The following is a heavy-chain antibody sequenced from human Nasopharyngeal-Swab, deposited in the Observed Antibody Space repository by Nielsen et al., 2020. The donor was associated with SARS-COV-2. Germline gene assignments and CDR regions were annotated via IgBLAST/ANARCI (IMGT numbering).Heavy chain of an antibody. V-gene: IGHV3-13*01. CDR1: GFTFSSYA. D-gene: IGHD3-3*01. CDR3: ARALTSMADLAD. CDR2: IGTAGDT. J-gene: IGHJ4*02. Sequence: GESRNIAWAACGFTFSSYAMSWVRQPPGKGLEWVSAIGTAGDTYYPGSVKGRFTISRENAKNSLYLQMNSLRAGDPAVYYCARALTSMADLADWGQGTLVTVSS.